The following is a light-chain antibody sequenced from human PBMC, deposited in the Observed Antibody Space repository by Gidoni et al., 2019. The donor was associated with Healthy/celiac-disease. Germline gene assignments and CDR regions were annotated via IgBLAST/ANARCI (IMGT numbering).Light chain of an antibody. V-gene: IGKV4-1*01. CDR2: WAS. CDR3: QQYYSTPQT. J-gene: IGKJ2*01. Sequence: DIVMTQSPDSLAVSLGERATINCKSSKSVLYSSNNKNDLAWYQQKPGQPPKLLIYWASTRESGVPDRFSGSGSVTDFTLTISSLQAEDVAVYYCQQYYSTPQTFGQGTKLEIK. CDR1: KSVLYSSNNKND.